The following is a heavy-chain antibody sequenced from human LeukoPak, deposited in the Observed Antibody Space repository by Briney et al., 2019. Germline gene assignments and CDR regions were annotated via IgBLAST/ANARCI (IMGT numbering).Heavy chain of an antibody. CDR2: ISYDGSNK. D-gene: IGHD3-10*01. CDR3: ARDQLLWFGEFTKFDY. CDR1: GFTFSSYA. J-gene: IGHJ4*02. V-gene: IGHV3-30-3*01. Sequence: GGSLRLSCAASGFTFSSYAMHWVRQAPGKGLEWVAVISYDGSNKYYADSVKGRFTISRDNSKNTLYLQMNSLRGEDTAVYYCARDQLLWFGEFTKFDYWGQGTLVTVSS.